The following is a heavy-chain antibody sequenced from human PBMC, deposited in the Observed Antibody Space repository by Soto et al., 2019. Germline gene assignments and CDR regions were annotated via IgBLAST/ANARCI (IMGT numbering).Heavy chain of an antibody. V-gene: IGHV1-2*04. Sequence: ASVKVSCKASGYTFTGYYMHWVRQAPGQGLEWMGWINPNSGGTNYAQKFQGWVTMTRDTSISTAYMELSRLRSDDTAVYYCARDRSGSGSYYNVEAFDIWGQGTMVTVSS. D-gene: IGHD3-10*01. J-gene: IGHJ3*02. CDR3: ARDRSGSGSYYNVEAFDI. CDR2: INPNSGGT. CDR1: GYTFTGYY.